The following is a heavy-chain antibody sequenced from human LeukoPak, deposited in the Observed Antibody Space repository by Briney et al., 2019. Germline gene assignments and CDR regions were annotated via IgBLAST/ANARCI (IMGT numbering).Heavy chain of an antibody. CDR1: GYSFTTYW. V-gene: IGHV5-51*01. D-gene: IGHD2-2*01. J-gene: IGHJ4*02. CDR2: IYASDSNT. CDR3: ARLGSKSLVWGRGIFDY. Sequence: GESLKISCQGSGYSFTTYWIGWVRQMPGKGPEWMGIIYASDSNTRYSPSFQGQVTISVDKSINTAYLHWSSLKASDTAMYYCARLGSKSLVWGRGIFDYWGQGTLVTVSS.